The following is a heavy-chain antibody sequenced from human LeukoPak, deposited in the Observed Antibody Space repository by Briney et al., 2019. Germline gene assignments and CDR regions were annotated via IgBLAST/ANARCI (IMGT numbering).Heavy chain of an antibody. J-gene: IGHJ4*02. V-gene: IGHV3-11*01. CDR1: GFTFADYY. CDR3: GRGVRGSPVDY. D-gene: IGHD3-10*01. Sequence: PGGSLRLSCAGSGFTFADYYLCWIRQAPGKGLEWISDISTTGRTHYGDSVQGRFTISRDNAKNSLFLQMNSLRADDTGVYYCGRGVRGSPVDYWGQGTLLTVSS. CDR2: ISTTGRT.